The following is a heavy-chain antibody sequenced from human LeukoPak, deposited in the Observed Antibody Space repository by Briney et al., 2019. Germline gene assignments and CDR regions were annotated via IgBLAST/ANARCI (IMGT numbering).Heavy chain of an antibody. CDR3: AREGTMTTVTSYWYFDL. CDR1: GGSISSSGYY. V-gene: IGHV4-31*03. Sequence: SETLSLTCTVSGGSISSSGYYWNWIRQHPGKGVEWIGYIYYSGSTHYNPSLKSRVTISIDTSKNQFSLKLSSVTAADTAVYYCAREGTMTTVTSYWYFDLWGRGTLVTVSS. D-gene: IGHD4-17*01. J-gene: IGHJ2*01. CDR2: IYYSGST.